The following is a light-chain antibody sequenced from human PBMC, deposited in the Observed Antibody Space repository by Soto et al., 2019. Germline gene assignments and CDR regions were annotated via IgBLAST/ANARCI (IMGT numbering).Light chain of an antibody. J-gene: IGLJ2*01. CDR3: SAWDDSLSGVV. V-gene: IGLV1-47*01. CDR2: RSD. Sequence: QSVLTQPPSTSGTPGQRVTISCSGSSSNIGGNHVYWYQQFPGMAPKLLMYRSDQRPSGVPDRFSGSKSGTSASLAISGLRSEDEADYYCSAWDDSLSGVVFGGGTKLTVL. CDR1: SSNIGGNH.